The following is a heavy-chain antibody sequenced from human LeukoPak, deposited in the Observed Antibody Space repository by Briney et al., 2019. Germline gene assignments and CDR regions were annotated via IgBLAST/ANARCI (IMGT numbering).Heavy chain of an antibody. Sequence: SVKVSCKASGGTFSSYAISWVRQAPGQGLEWMGGIIPIFGTANYAQKFQGRVTITADKSTSTAYMELSSLRSEDTAVYYCAREAESRPSLDAFDIWGQGTMVTVSS. V-gene: IGHV1-69*06. D-gene: IGHD1-14*01. CDR2: IIPIFGTA. CDR1: GGTFSSYA. CDR3: AREAESRPSLDAFDI. J-gene: IGHJ3*02.